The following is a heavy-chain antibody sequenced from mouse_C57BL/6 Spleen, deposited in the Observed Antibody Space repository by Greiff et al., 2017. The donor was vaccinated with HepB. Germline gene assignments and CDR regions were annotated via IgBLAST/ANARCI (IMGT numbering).Heavy chain of an antibody. J-gene: IGHJ3*01. V-gene: IGHV1-69*01. D-gene: IGHD3-2*02. CDR3: AREEGSGYVAY. CDR1: GYTFTSYW. Sequence: QVQLQQPGAELVMPGASVKLSCKASGYTFTSYWMHWVKQRPGQGLEWIGEIDPSDSYTNYNQKFKGKATLTVDKSSSTAYMQLSSLTSEDSAVYYCAREEGSGYVAYWGQGTLVTVSA. CDR2: IDPSDSYT.